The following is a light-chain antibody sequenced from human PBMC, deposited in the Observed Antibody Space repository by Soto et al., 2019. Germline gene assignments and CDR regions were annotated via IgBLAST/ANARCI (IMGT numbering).Light chain of an antibody. CDR2: YNN. V-gene: IGLV1-40*01. CDR1: SSNIGEGSD. CDR3: QSYDSRLSGWV. Sequence: QSVLTQPHSVSGAQGQRVTISCTGSSSNIGEGSDVHWYQQLPGPASKLLIDYNNNRPSGVPDRCSGSKSGTSASLAITELQAEDEADHYCQSYDSRLSGWVFGGGTKLTVL. J-gene: IGLJ3*02.